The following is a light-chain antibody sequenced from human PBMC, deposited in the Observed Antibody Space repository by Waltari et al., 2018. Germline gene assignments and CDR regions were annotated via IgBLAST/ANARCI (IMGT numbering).Light chain of an antibody. V-gene: IGKV3-20*01. CDR3: QQYGSSPYT. J-gene: IGKJ2*01. CDR2: GAS. CDR1: QSVSSTY. Sequence: EVVLTQSPGTLSLSPGERATLSCRASQSVSSTYLACYQQKPGQAPGLLIYGASNRATGIPDRFSGSGSGTDFTLTISRLEPEDFAVYYCQQYGSSPYTFGPGTKLGIK.